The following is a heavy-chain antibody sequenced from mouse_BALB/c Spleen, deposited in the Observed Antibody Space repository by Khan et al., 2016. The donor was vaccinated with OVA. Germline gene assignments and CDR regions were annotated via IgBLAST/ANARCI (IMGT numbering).Heavy chain of an antibody. V-gene: IGHV1S135*01. J-gene: IGHJ2*01. CDR1: GYAFTSYN. Sequence: EVKLMESGPELVKPGASVKVSCKASGYAFTSYNMYWVKQSHGKSLEWIGYIDPYNGGTSYNQKFKGKATLTVDKSYSTAYMHLNRLTSEDSAVYYCARGDYYYYGSSYAYWGQGTTLTVSS. D-gene: IGHD1-1*01. CDR2: IDPYNGGT. CDR3: ARGDYYYYGSSYAY.